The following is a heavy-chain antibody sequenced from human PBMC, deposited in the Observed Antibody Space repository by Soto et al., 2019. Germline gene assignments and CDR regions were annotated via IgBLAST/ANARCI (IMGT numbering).Heavy chain of an antibody. J-gene: IGHJ4*02. CDR2: ISGSGGST. CDR1: GFTFSSYA. CDR3: ANGGGSSSGESDY. Sequence: EVQLLESGGGLVQPGGSLRLSCAASGFTFSSYAMSWVRQAPGKGLEWVSAISGSGGSTYYADSVKGRFTISRDNSKNTLYLQMNSLRAEDTAVYYCANGGGSSSGESDYWGQGTLVTVSS. D-gene: IGHD6-6*01. V-gene: IGHV3-23*01.